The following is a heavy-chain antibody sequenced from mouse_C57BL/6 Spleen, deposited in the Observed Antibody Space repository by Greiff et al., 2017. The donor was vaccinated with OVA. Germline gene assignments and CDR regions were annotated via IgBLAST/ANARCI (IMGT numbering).Heavy chain of an antibody. CDR2: ISDGGSYT. V-gene: IGHV5-4*01. Sequence: EVQVVESGGGLVKPGGSLKLSCAASGFTFSSYAMSWVRQTPEKRLEWVATISDGGSYTYYPDNVKGRFTISRDNAKNNLYLQMSHLKAEDTAMYYCARGLGRGDFDYWGQGTTLTVSS. D-gene: IGHD4-1*01. CDR3: ARGLGRGDFDY. CDR1: GFTFSSYA. J-gene: IGHJ2*01.